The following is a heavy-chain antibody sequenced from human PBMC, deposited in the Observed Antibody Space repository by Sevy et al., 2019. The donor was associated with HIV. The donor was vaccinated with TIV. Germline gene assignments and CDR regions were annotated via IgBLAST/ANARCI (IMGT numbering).Heavy chain of an antibody. J-gene: IGHJ6*03. CDR3: TGGAQRKNSARRGYMDV. V-gene: IGHV3-30-3*01. CDR2: IPYDGSNK. D-gene: IGHD1-26*01. Sequence: GGSLRLSCAASGFTFSSYAMHWVRQAPGKGLEWVADIPYDGSNKYYADSVKGRFTISRDNSKNTLYLQMNSLRDEDTAGYYGTGGAQRKNSARRGYMDVWGKGTMVTVSS. CDR1: GFTFSSYA.